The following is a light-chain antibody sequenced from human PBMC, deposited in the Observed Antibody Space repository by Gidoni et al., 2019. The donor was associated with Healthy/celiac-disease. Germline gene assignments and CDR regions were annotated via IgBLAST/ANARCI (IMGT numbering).Light chain of an antibody. V-gene: IGLV1-40*01. CDR1: SPNIGAGYD. CDR2: GNS. J-gene: IGLJ3*02. Sequence: QSVLTHPPSVSGAPGQWVTISCTGSSPNIGAGYDVHWYQQLPGTAPKLLIYGNSNRPSGDPDRFSGSKSGTSASLAITGLQAEDEADYYCQSYDSSLSGWVFGGGTKLTVL. CDR3: QSYDSSLSGWV.